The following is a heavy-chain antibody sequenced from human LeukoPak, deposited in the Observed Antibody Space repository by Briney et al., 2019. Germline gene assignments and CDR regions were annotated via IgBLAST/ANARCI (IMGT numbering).Heavy chain of an antibody. J-gene: IGHJ4*02. CDR3: ARVDSGSYYEFDY. CDR2: IYYSGST. Sequence: PSETLSLTCTVSGGSISSYYWSWIRQPPGKGLEWIGYIYYSGSTNYNPSLKSRVTISVDTSKNQFSLKLSSVTAADTAVYYCARVDSGSYYEFDYWGQGTLVTVSS. CDR1: GGSISSYY. D-gene: IGHD1-26*01. V-gene: IGHV4-59*01.